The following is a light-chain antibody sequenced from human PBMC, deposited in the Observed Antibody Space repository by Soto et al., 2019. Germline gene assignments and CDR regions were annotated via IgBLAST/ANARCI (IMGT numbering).Light chain of an antibody. Sequence: AIQLTQSPSSLSASVGDRVTITCRASQGISSALAWYQQKPGKAPKLLIYDASSLESGVPSRFSGSGSGTDLTLTISSLQPEDFATYYCQQFNSLITFGQGTLLEIK. V-gene: IGKV1-13*02. CDR2: DAS. J-gene: IGKJ5*01. CDR3: QQFNSLIT. CDR1: QGISSA.